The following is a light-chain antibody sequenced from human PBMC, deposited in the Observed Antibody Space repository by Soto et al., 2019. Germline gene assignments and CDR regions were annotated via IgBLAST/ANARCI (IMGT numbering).Light chain of an antibody. CDR1: QIVTGN. J-gene: IGKJ1*01. CDR3: QQYNNWPRT. Sequence: EIVFTQSPGTLSLSPGEGATLSCRASQIVTGNFLAWYQQKPGQAPRLLIYGASTRDTGIPARFSGSGSGTEFTLPISSLQSEDFEVYYCQQYNNWPRTFGQGTKVDIK. CDR2: GAS. V-gene: IGKV3-15*01.